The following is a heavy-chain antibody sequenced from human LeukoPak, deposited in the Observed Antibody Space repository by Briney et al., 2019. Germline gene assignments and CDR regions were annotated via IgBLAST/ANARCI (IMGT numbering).Heavy chain of an antibody. V-gene: IGHV3-48*01. CDR2: ISSSSTPI. Sequence: GGSLRLSCAASGFTFSTYSMNWVRQAPGKGLEWISYISSSSTPIYYADSVKGRFIISRDNSKNTLYLQMNSLRVEDTAVYYCARAPSYSGYVHGMEVWGQGTTVTVSS. CDR1: GFTFSTYS. J-gene: IGHJ6*02. D-gene: IGHD5-12*01. CDR3: ARAPSYSGYVHGMEV.